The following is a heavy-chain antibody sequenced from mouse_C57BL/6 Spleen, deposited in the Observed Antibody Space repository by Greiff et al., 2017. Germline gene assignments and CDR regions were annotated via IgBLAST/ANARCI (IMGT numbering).Heavy chain of an antibody. CDR3: ARGFITTVVPLDY. Sequence: VQLQESGPELVKPGASVKISCKASGYAFSSSWMNWVKQRPGKGLEWIGRIYPGDGDTNYNGKFKGKATLTADKSSSTAYMQLSSLTSEDSAVYFCARGFITTVVPLDYWAKAPLSQSPQ. D-gene: IGHD1-1*01. CDR1: GYAFSSSW. V-gene: IGHV1-82*01. J-gene: IGHJ2*01. CDR2: IYPGDGDT.